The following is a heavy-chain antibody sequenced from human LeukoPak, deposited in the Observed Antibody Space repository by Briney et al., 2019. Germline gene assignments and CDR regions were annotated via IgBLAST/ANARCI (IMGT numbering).Heavy chain of an antibody. Sequence: ASVKVSCKASGYTFTSYYMHWVRQAPGQGLEWMGIINPGGGSTSYAQKFQGRVTMTRDTSTSTVYIELSSLRSEDTAVYYCARGASSGDAFDIWGQGTMVTVSS. D-gene: IGHD6-19*01. CDR1: GYTFTSYY. CDR2: INPGGGST. CDR3: ARGASSGDAFDI. J-gene: IGHJ3*02. V-gene: IGHV1-46*01.